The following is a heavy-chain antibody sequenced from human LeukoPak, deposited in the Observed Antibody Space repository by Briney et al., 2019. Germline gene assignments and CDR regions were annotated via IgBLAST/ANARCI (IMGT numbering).Heavy chain of an antibody. CDR1: GYTFTGYY. Sequence: ASVKVSCKASGYTFTGYYMHWVRQAPGQGLEWMGWINPNSGGTNYAQKFQGRVTMTRDTSISTAYMELSRLRSDDTAVYYCAREDHYDSSGYYRLGSGDDAFDIWGQGTMVTVSS. CDR3: AREDHYDSSGYYRLGSGDDAFDI. CDR2: INPNSGGT. D-gene: IGHD3-22*01. V-gene: IGHV1-2*02. J-gene: IGHJ3*02.